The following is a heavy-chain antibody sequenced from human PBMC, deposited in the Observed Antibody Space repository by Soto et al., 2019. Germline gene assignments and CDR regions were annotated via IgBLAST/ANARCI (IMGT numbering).Heavy chain of an antibody. V-gene: IGHV1-69*12. CDR3: ASPAAGTGSYYYCMDV. J-gene: IGHJ6*02. D-gene: IGHD6-13*01. CDR1: GGTFSSYA. CDR2: IIPIFGTA. Sequence: QVQLVQSGAEVKKPGSSVKVSCKASGGTFSSYAISWVRQAPGQGLEWMGGIIPIFGTANYAQKFQGRVTIAADESTSTAYMELSSLRSDDTAVYYCASPAAGTGSYYYCMDVWGQGTTVTVSS.